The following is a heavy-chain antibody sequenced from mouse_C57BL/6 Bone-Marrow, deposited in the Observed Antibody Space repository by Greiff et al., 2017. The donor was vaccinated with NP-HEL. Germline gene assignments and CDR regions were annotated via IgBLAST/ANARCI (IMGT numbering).Heavy chain of an antibody. CDR3: ARGSEGGAMDY. V-gene: IGHV5-17*01. Sequence: VQLVESGGGLVKPGGSLKLSCAASGFTFSDYGMHWVRQAPEKGLEWVAYISSGSSTIYYADTVKGRFTISRDNAKNTLFLQMTSLRSEDTAMYYCARGSEGGAMDYWGQGTSVTVSS. CDR2: ISSGSSTI. CDR1: GFTFSDYG. J-gene: IGHJ4*01.